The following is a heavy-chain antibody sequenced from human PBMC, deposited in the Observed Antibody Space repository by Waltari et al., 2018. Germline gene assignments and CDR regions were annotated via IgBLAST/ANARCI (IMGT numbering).Heavy chain of an antibody. J-gene: IGHJ4*02. V-gene: IGHV1-69*04. D-gene: IGHD6-13*01. Sequence: QVQLVQSGAEVKKPGSSVKVSCKASGGTFSSYAISWVRQAPGQGLEWMGGIIPILGIANYAQKFQGRVTITADESTSTAYMELSSLRSEDTAVYYCAREVTTAAGTFGVLNDYWGQGTLVTVSS. CDR1: GGTFSSYA. CDR3: AREVTTAAGTFGVLNDY. CDR2: IIPILGIA.